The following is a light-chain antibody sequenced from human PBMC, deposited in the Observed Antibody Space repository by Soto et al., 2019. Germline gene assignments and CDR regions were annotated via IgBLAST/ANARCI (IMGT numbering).Light chain of an antibody. CDR1: SSDVGGYNY. CDR2: EVN. Sequence: QSALTQPASVSGSPGQSITISCTGTSSDVGGYNYVSWYQQHPGKVPKLMIFEVNNRPSGVSNRFSGSKSGNTASLTISGLQAEDEADYYCSSYTTSRTLVFGPGTKVTVL. V-gene: IGLV2-14*01. CDR3: SSYTTSRTLV. J-gene: IGLJ1*01.